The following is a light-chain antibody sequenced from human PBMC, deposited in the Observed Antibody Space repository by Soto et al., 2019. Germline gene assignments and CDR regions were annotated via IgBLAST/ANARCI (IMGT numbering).Light chain of an antibody. Sequence: QSALTQPPSASGSPGQSATISCAGTSSDVGGYHDVSWYQQHPGKAPKLMIYEVHKRPSGVPDRFSGSKSGNASSLTVSGLPAEDEADYCCRSYAGSNHFVFGGGTKVTVL. V-gene: IGLV2-8*01. CDR1: SSDVGGYHD. J-gene: IGLJ2*01. CDR2: EVH. CDR3: RSYAGSNHFV.